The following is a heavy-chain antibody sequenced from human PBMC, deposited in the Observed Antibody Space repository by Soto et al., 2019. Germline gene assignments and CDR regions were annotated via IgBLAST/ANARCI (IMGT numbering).Heavy chain of an antibody. CDR3: ARGRPLNYDEGLNRRREHFTMVRGVPFDY. V-gene: IGHV1-18*01. CDR1: GYTFTSYG. J-gene: IGHJ4*02. CDR2: ISAYNGNT. D-gene: IGHD3-10*01. Sequence: ASVKVSCKASGYTFTSYGISWVRQAPGQGLEWMGWISAYNGNTNYAQKLQGRVTMTTDTSTSTAYMELRSLRSDDTAVYYCARGRPLNYDEGLNRRREHFTMVRGVPFDYWGQGTLVTVSS.